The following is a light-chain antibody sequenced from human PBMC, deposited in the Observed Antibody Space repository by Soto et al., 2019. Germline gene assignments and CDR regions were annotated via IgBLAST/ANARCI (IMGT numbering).Light chain of an antibody. CDR2: TAS. CDR1: QGISSY. CDR3: QKYDTAPLT. Sequence: DIQLTQSPSFLSASVGDRVTITCRASQGISSYLAWYQQKPGKAPKLLISTASTLQSGVPSRFSGSGSGTEFTLTISSLQPEDIATYFCQKYDTAPLTFGGGTKVEI. V-gene: IGKV1-9*01. J-gene: IGKJ4*01.